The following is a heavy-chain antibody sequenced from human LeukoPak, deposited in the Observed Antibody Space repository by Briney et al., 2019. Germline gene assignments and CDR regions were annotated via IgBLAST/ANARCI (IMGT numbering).Heavy chain of an antibody. V-gene: IGHV3-9*01. D-gene: IGHD3-10*01. Sequence: PGGSLRLSCAASGFTFSDYYMSWIRQAPGKGLEGVSGISWNSGSIGYADSAKGRFTISRDNAKNSLYLQMNSLRAEDTALYYCAKDHYYGSGSHIDYWGQGTLVTVSS. J-gene: IGHJ4*02. CDR2: ISWNSGSI. CDR3: AKDHYYGSGSHIDY. CDR1: GFTFSDYY.